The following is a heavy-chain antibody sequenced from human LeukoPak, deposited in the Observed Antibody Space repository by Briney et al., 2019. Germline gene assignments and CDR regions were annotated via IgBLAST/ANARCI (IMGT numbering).Heavy chain of an antibody. CDR1: GDSLNTYY. CDR2: VASSGSS. CDR3: ARVVRGVVTFNWFDP. J-gene: IGHJ5*02. D-gene: IGHD2-21*02. Sequence: PSETLSLTCTVSGDSLNTYYWTWIRQTPGKELEWIGFVASSGSSNYNPSLKSRVSISIDTSKNQFSLALTSVPPADTAVYYCARVVRGVVTFNWFDPWGQGTLVAVSS. V-gene: IGHV4-59*01.